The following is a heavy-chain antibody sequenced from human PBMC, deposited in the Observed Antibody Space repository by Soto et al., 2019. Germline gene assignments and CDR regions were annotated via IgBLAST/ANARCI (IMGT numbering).Heavy chain of an antibody. CDR1: GGSISSGGYY. CDR3: ARVFRGSGYYYDHGSDY. D-gene: IGHD3-22*01. CDR2: IYYSGST. Sequence: SETLSLTCTVSGGSISSGGYYWSWIRQHPGKGLEWIGYIYYSGSTYYNPSLKSRVTISVDTSKNQFSLKLSSVTAADTAVYYCARVFRGSGYYYDHGSDYWGQGTLVTVSS. V-gene: IGHV4-31*03. J-gene: IGHJ4*02.